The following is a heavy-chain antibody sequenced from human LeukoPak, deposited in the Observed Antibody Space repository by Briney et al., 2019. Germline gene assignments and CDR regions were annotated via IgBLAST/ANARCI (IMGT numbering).Heavy chain of an antibody. D-gene: IGHD3-22*01. CDR1: GDSITSDKW. J-gene: IGHJ6*02. CDR3: ARGTCYYDSSGPGRSGYGMDV. Sequence: SGTLSLTCAVSGDSITSDKWWTWVRQPPGKGLEWIGEIHHSKSSNYYPSLKSRVTISVDKSKNQFSLELNSVTAADTAVYYCARGTCYYDSSGPGRSGYGMDVWGQGTTVTVSS. CDR2: IHHSKSS. V-gene: IGHV4-4*02.